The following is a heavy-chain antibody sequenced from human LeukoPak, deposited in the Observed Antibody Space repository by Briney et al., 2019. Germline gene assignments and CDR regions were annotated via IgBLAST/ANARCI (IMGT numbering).Heavy chain of an antibody. V-gene: IGHV6-1*01. CDR3: ARDFGTTGWHTFDY. Sequence: ASQTLSLTCVVSGDSVSSKNGAWNWIRQSPSRGLEWLGRTYYRSKWYNDYAESMEGRMTISQDTSKNQYSLHLSSVTPDDTAVYYCARDFGTTGWHTFDYWGQGTLVTVSS. J-gene: IGHJ4*02. D-gene: IGHD6-19*01. CDR2: TYYRSKWYN. CDR1: GDSVSSKNGA.